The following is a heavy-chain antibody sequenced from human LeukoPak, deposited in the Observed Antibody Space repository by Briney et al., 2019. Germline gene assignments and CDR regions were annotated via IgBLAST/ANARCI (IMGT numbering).Heavy chain of an antibody. CDR1: GGSISSYY. CDR2: IYYSGST. CDR3: ARADSCSSGWYGGLDY. D-gene: IGHD6-19*01. Sequence: SETLSLTCTVSGGSISSYYWSWIRQPPGKGLEWIGYIYYSGSTNYNPSLKSRVTISVDTSKNQFSLKLSSVTAADTAVYYCARADSCSSGWYGGLDYWGQGTLVTVSS. J-gene: IGHJ4*02. V-gene: IGHV4-59*01.